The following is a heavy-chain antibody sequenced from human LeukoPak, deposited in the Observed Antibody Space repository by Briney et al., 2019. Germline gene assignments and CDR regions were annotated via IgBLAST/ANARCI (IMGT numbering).Heavy chain of an antibody. V-gene: IGHV3-7*05. Sequence: GGSLRLSCAASGFTFSDSWMSWVRQAPGKGLEWVANIKQDGSEKYYVDSVKGRFTISRDNAKNSLYLQMDSLRAEDTAVYYCARHDYGGNSGDYWGQGTLVTVSS. CDR2: IKQDGSEK. CDR3: ARHDYGGNSGDY. CDR1: GFTFSDSW. D-gene: IGHD4-23*01. J-gene: IGHJ4*02.